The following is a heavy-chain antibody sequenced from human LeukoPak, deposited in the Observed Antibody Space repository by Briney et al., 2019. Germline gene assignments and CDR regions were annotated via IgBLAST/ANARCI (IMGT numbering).Heavy chain of an antibody. D-gene: IGHD6-19*01. CDR3: TRGSSGRRDN. J-gene: IGHJ4*02. CDR1: GYTFTSCD. CDR2: MNHNSGNT. V-gene: IGHV1-8*01. Sequence: GASVPVSCKASGYTFTSCDINWVRQATGQGLEWMGWMNHNSGNTGYGQSFQGRITMTRDISIGTAYMELSNLTSEDTAIYYCTRGSSGRRDNWGQGTLVTVSA.